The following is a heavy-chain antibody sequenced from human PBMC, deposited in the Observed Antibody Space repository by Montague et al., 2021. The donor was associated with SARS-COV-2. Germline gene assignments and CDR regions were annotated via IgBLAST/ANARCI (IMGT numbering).Heavy chain of an antibody. CDR3: ARHSGRDTIFGVVIIFDAFDI. J-gene: IGHJ3*02. D-gene: IGHD3-3*01. CDR1: GASITTYY. Sequence: SETLSLTCSVSGASITTYYWSWIRQPPGKGLEWIGSIYYSGSTYYTPSLKSRVTISVDTSKNQFSLRLSSVTAADTAVYYCARHSGRDTIFGVVIIFDAFDIWGQGTMVTVSS. V-gene: IGHV4-39*01. CDR2: IYYSGST.